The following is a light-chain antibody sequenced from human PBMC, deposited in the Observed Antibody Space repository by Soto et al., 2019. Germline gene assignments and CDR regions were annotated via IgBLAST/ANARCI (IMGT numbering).Light chain of an antibody. V-gene: IGLV1-47*02. Sequence: QSVLTQPPSASGTPGQRVTISCSGSSSNIETNLVHWYQHLPAESPRLLIYNNDQRPSGVPDRFSASKSGTAASLAISGLRSEDEADYYCTATDDRLTGQVFGGGTKRTVL. CDR1: SSNIETNL. J-gene: IGLJ2*01. CDR2: NND. CDR3: TATDDRLTGQV.